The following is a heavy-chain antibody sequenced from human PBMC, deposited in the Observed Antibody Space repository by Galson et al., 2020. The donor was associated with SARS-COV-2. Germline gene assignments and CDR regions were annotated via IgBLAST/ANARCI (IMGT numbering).Heavy chain of an antibody. Sequence: QAGGSLRLSCAASGFTFSSYGMHWVRQAPGKGLEWVAVIWYDGSNKYYADSVKGRFTISRDNSKNTLYLQMNSLRAEATALYYCARDLSIAAAGSRVGDYWGQGTLVTVSS. J-gene: IGHJ4*02. V-gene: IGHV3-33*01. D-gene: IGHD6-13*01. CDR1: GFTFSSYG. CDR2: IWYDGSNK. CDR3: ARDLSIAAAGSRVGDY.